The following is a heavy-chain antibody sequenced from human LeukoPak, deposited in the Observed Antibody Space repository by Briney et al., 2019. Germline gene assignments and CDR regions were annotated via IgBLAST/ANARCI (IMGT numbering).Heavy chain of an antibody. J-gene: IGHJ3*02. CDR3: ARSDNDAFDI. CDR2: ITSSSSYT. CDR1: GFTFSTYN. Sequence: GGSLRLSCAASGFTFSTYNMNWVRQAPGKGLEWVSSITSSSSYTFYADSVKGRFTISRDNAKNSLYLQMNSLRAEDTAVYYCARSDNDAFDIWGQGTMVTVSS. V-gene: IGHV3-21*01.